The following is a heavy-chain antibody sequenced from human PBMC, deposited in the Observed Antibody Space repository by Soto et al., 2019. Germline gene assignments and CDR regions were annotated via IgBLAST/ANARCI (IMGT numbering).Heavy chain of an antibody. V-gene: IGHV4-31*03. CDR2: IYYSGST. CDR1: GGSISSGGYY. D-gene: IGHD6-13*01. Sequence: QVQLQESGPGLVKPSQTLSLTCTVSGGSISSGGYYWSWIRQHPGKGLEWIGYIYYSGSTYYNPSLKSRVTISVDTSNNQFSLKLSSVTAAYTAVYYCARSSSWHLHASDYWGQGTLVTVSS. J-gene: IGHJ4*02. CDR3: ARSSSWHLHASDY.